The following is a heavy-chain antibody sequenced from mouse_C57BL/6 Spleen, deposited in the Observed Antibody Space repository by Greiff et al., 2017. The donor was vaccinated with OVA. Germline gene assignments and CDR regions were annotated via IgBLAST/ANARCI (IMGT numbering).Heavy chain of an antibody. D-gene: IGHD2-4*01. CDR3: VRGGAYDNEGYDAKDD. CDR2: INPSTGGT. J-gene: IGHJ4*01. V-gene: IGHV1-42*01. CDR1: GYSFTGYY. Sequence: EVQLQQSGPELVKPGASVKISCKASGYSFTGYYMNWVKQSPEKSLEWIGEINPSTGGTTYNQKFKAKATLTVDKSSSTAYMQLKSLTSEDYAVYDCVRGGAYDNEGYDAKDDWGKGTSVTVAS.